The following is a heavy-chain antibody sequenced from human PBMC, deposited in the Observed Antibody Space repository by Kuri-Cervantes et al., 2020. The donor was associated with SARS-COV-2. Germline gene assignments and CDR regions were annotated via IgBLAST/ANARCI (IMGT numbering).Heavy chain of an antibody. V-gene: IGHV3-15*01. Sequence: ETLSLTCAASGFTFSYYWMSWVRQAPGKGLEWVGRIYSESDAAQYAAPDGGTTDYAAPMKDRFIISRDDSKNTLFLQMNFLQTEDTAVYYCATGPLDYWGHGTLVTVSS. CDR2: IYSESDAAQYAAPDGGTT. CDR1: GFTFSYYW. CDR3: ATGPLDY. J-gene: IGHJ4*01.